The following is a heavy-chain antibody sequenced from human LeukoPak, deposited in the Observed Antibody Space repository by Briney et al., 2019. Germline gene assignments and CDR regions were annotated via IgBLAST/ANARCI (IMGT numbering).Heavy chain of an antibody. CDR3: AKVFDYHYMDV. V-gene: IGHV3-30*02. Sequence: GGSLRLSCAGSGFRFSNYGMEWVRQAPGKGLEWVAFIRYDGGDKYYADSVKGRFIISRENSKNTGYLQMNSLRVEDTAVYYCAKVFDYHYMDVWGKGTTVIVSS. D-gene: IGHD3-10*02. J-gene: IGHJ6*03. CDR2: IRYDGGDK. CDR1: GFRFSNYG.